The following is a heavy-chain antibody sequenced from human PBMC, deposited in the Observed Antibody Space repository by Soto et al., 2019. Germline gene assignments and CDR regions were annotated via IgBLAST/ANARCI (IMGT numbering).Heavy chain of an antibody. CDR1: GFTFKNAW. CDR3: VRATYFSDSSGYTRCFDY. Sequence: GGSLRLSCAASGFTFKNAWMSWVRQAPGKGLEWVGRIKSKGNGGTADYAAPVKGRFTISRDDSKNMLYLQMNSLKTEDTAVYYCVRATYFSDSSGYTRCFDYWGQGTLVTVSS. D-gene: IGHD3-22*01. CDR2: IKSKGNGGTA. V-gene: IGHV3-15*01. J-gene: IGHJ4*02.